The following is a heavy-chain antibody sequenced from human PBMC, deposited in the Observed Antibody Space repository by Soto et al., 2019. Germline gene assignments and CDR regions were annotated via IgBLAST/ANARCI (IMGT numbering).Heavy chain of an antibody. CDR1: GGTFSRYT. J-gene: IGHJ5*02. CDR2: IIPLAAIA. V-gene: IGHV1-69*02. D-gene: IGHD3-10*01. Sequence: QVQLVQSGAEVKKPGSSVKVSCKASGGTFSRYTINWVRQAPGKGLEWMGRIIPLAAIANYTQKFQGRVTITVDKSSTTAYMELSSLRSDDTAVYYCARGSTIVRGAPSWFDPWGQGTLVTVSS. CDR3: ARGSTIVRGAPSWFDP.